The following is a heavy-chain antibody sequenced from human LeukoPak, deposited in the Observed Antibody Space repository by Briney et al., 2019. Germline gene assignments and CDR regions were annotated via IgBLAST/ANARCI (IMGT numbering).Heavy chain of an antibody. CDR3: ATAPYRVSYTVDTFSYFAV. CDR2: IYSSGST. V-gene: IGHV4-61*09. CDR1: GGSFSSDN. Sequence: SETLTLTCTVSGGSFSSDNLSWTCIRQPAGKGLEWIGHIYSSGSTNYNPSLRSRVTISVDTSKNQFSLRLRSVTGTDTAVHYCATAPYRVSYTVDTFSYFAVWGKGSTVTVSP. D-gene: IGHD3-9*01. J-gene: IGHJ6*04.